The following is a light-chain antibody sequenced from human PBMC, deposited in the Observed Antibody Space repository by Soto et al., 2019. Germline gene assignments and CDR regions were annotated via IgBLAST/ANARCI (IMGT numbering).Light chain of an antibody. V-gene: IGKV3-20*01. CDR2: GAS. Sequence: VLTQSPGTLSLSPGERATISCRASQSISSSSLAWYQHKPGLAPRLLIYGASSRATGIPHRFSRSGSGTAFTLTISRLEPEDCGVYYCQQYGGSPPYTFGQGTRLEIK. CDR1: QSISSSS. J-gene: IGKJ2*01. CDR3: QQYGGSPPYT.